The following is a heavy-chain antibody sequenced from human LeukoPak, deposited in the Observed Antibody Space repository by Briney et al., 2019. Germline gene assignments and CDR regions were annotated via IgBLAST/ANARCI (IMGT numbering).Heavy chain of an antibody. CDR2: ISDIGSI. D-gene: IGHD2/OR15-2a*01. J-gene: IGHJ4*02. V-gene: IGHV4-59*08. CDR3: AGHHPRNTVDF. Sequence: TSETLSLTCTVSGGSISSYYRSWIRQPPGKGLDWIAYISDIGSINYNPSLKSRVTISLDTSKNQFSLKLSSVTAADTAVYYCAGHHPRNTVDFWGQGTLVTVSS. CDR1: GGSISSYY.